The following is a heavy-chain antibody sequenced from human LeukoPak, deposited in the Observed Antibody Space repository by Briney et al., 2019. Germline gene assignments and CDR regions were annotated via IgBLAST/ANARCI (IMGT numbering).Heavy chain of an antibody. V-gene: IGHV3-48*01. J-gene: IGHJ4*02. CDR1: GFTFSGYS. Sequence: GGSLRLSCAASGFTFSGYSMNWVRQAPGKGLEWVSYISSRSSTIYYADSVKGRFTISRDNSKNTLYLQMNSLRAEDTAVYYCARGHIDYWGQGTLVTVSS. CDR2: ISSRSSTI. CDR3: ARGHIDY.